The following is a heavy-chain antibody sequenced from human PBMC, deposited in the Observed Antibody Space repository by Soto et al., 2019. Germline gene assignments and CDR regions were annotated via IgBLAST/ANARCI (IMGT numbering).Heavy chain of an antibody. J-gene: IGHJ4*02. V-gene: IGHV3-21*01. CDR2: ISSSSSYI. D-gene: IGHD4-4*01. Sequence: GGSLRLSCAASGFTFSSYSMNWVRQAPGKGLEWVSSISSSSSYIYYADSVKGRFTISRDNAKNSLYLQMNSLRAEDTAVYYCAIYDYSERNFDYWGQGTLVTVSS. CDR1: GFTFSSYS. CDR3: AIYDYSERNFDY.